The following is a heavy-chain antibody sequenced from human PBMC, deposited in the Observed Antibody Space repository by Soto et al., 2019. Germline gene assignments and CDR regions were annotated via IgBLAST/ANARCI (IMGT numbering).Heavy chain of an antibody. CDR1: GGTFSSYA. J-gene: IGHJ4*02. D-gene: IGHD6-13*01. CDR2: VIPIFGTA. CDR3: ARDLRPGSSWSPGH. V-gene: IGHV1-69*01. Sequence: QVQLVQSGAEVKKPGSSVKVSCKASGGTFSSYAISWVRQAPGQVLEWMGGVIPIFGTANYAQKFQGRVTITADESTSTAYMELSSLRSEDTAVYYCARDLRPGSSWSPGHWGQGTLVTVSS.